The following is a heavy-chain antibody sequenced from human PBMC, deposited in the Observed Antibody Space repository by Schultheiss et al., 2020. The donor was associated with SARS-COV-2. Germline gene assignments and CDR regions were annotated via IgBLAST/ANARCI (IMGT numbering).Heavy chain of an antibody. J-gene: IGHJ6*03. CDR3: ARVVTVVVPAATTYYYYYYMDV. CDR1: GGSFSGYY. Sequence: SQTLSLTCAVYGGSFSGYYWSWIRQPPGKGLEWIGYIYHSGSTYYNPSLKSRVTISVDRSKNQFSLKLSSVTAADTAVYYCARVVTVVVPAATTYYYYYYMDVWGKGTTVTVSS. V-gene: IGHV4-30-2*01. CDR2: IYHSGST. D-gene: IGHD2-2*01.